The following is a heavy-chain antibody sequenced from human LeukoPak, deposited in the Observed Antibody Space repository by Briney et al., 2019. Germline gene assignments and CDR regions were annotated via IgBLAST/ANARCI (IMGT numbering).Heavy chain of an antibody. V-gene: IGHV3-11*04. D-gene: IGHD6-6*01. CDR3: ARDAYSTSSLDY. CDR1: GFTFSDYD. Sequence: PGGSLRLSCAVSGFTFSDYDMSWIRQPPGNGRKWVSYISSSGSTIYYEESVNGRFTISRDNAKTSLYLQMNSLSAEDTAVYYCARDAYSTSSLDYWGRGTLVTVSS. J-gene: IGHJ4*02. CDR2: ISSSGSTI.